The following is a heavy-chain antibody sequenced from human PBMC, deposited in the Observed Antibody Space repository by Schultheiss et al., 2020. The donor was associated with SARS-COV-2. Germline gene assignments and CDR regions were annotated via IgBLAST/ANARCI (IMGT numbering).Heavy chain of an antibody. J-gene: IGHJ4*02. Sequence: GGSLRLSCAASGFTVSNAWMSWVRQAPGKGLEWVAVISYDGSNKYYADSVKGRFTISRDNSKNTLYLQMNSLRAEDTAVYYCANTAYYYDSSGYYDYWGQGTLVTVSS. CDR3: ANTAYYYDSSGYYDY. V-gene: IGHV3-30-3*01. CDR1: GFTVSNAW. CDR2: ISYDGSNK. D-gene: IGHD3-22*01.